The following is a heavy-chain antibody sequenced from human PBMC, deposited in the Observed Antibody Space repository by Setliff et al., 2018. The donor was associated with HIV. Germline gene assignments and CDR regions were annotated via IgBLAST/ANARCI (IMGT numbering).Heavy chain of an antibody. CDR1: NGSFTPYS. V-gene: IGHV4-34*01. CDR2: IKESGSGII. Sequence: SETLSLTCGVYNGSFTPYSWSWVRQPPGKGLEWIGEIKESGSGIINYNPSLKSRVTISVVTSKNQFSLKLSSVTAADTAVYYCARGTLYYDYVWGTPFPFDYWGQGTLVTVSS. J-gene: IGHJ4*02. D-gene: IGHD3-16*01. CDR3: ARGTLYYDYVWGTPFPFDY.